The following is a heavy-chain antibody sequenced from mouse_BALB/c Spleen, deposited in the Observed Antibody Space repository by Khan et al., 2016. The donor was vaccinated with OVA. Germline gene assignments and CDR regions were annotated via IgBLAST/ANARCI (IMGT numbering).Heavy chain of an antibody. J-gene: IGHJ4*01. CDR3: ERGGADYYRIYGGAMEY. V-gene: IGHV9-4*02. CDR2: INTHSGVP. CDR1: GYTFTTAG. Sequence: QIQLVQSGPELKKPGETVRIPCKASGYTFTTAGIQWVQKMPGKGLKWIGWINTHSGVPNYAEDFKGRFAFSLEISVNTAYLQITNLKNEDTATYSGERGGADYYRIYGGAMEYWGQGTSVTVSS. D-gene: IGHD2-5*01.